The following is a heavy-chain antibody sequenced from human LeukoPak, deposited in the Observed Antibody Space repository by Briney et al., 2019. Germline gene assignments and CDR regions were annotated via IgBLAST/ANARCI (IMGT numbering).Heavy chain of an antibody. J-gene: IGHJ2*01. Sequence: SQTLSLTCAISGDSVASNSAAWNWIRQSPSRGLEWLGRTYYRSKWYNAYAVSVKSRISINPDTSKNQVSLQLNSVTPEDTAVYYCARDPVTKNAGCYFDLWGRGTFVTVST. V-gene: IGHV6-1*01. CDR3: ARDPVTKNAGCYFDL. D-gene: IGHD1-1*01. CDR1: GDSVASNSAA. CDR2: TYYRSKWYN.